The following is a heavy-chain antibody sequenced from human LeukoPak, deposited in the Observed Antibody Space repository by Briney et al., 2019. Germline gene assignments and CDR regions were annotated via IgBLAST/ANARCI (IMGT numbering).Heavy chain of an antibody. CDR3: ARVDRTYYDFWSGYPQHNWFDP. J-gene: IGHJ5*02. CDR1: GGSISSGGYS. Sequence: PSETLSLTCAVSGGSISSGGYSWSWIRQPPGKGLEWIGYIYHSGSTYYNPSLKSRVTISVDWSKNQFSLKLSSVTAADTAVYYCARVDRTYYDFWSGYPQHNWFDPWGQGTLVTVSS. CDR2: IYHSGST. V-gene: IGHV4-30-2*01. D-gene: IGHD3-3*01.